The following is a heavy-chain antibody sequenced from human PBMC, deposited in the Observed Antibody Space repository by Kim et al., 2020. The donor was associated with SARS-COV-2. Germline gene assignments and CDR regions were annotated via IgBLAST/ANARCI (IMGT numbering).Heavy chain of an antibody. V-gene: IGHV3-49*04. Sequence: GGSLRLSCTASGFTFGDYAMSWVRQAPGKGLEWVGFIRSKAYGGTTEYAASVKGRFTISRDDSKSIAYLQMNSLKTEDTAVYYCTRGGPYVLLWFVGRSDFDYWGQGTLVTVSS. D-gene: IGHD3-10*01. J-gene: IGHJ4*02. CDR2: IRSKAYGGTT. CDR1: GFTFGDYA. CDR3: TRGGPYVLLWFVGRSDFDY.